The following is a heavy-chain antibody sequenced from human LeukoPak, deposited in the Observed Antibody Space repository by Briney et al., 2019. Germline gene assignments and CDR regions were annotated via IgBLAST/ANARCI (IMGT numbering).Heavy chain of an antibody. V-gene: IGHV1-18*01. CDR1: GYTFTSYD. J-gene: IGHJ4*02. Sequence: ASVKVSCKASGYTFTSYDFSWVRQAPGQGLEWMGWISVYNGNTNCAQRLQGRVTMTTDTSTSTAYMELRSLRSDDTAVYYCARVWIAAPVESSHDYWGQGALVTVSS. CDR3: ARVWIAAPVESSHDY. D-gene: IGHD6-13*01. CDR2: ISVYNGNT.